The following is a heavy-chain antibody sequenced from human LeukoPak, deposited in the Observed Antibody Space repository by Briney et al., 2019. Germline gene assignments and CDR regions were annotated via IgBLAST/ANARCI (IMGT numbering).Heavy chain of an antibody. D-gene: IGHD6-19*01. V-gene: IGHV1-69*05. Sequence: SVKVSCKASAGTFSSYAISWVRQAPGQQLEWMRGIIPIFGTANYAQKFQGRVTITTDESTSTAYMELSSLRSEDTAVHYCARSAIAVLGNYFPYWGQGTPVTVSS. CDR3: ARSAIAVLGNYFPY. J-gene: IGHJ4*02. CDR1: AGTFSSYA. CDR2: IIPIFGTA.